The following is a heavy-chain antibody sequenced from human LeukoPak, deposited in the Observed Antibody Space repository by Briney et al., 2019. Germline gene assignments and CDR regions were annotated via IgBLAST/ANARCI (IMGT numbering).Heavy chain of an antibody. CDR3: AREYYDFWSGYPQYYFDY. V-gene: IGHV3-21*01. J-gene: IGHJ4*02. D-gene: IGHD3-3*01. CDR2: ISSSSSYI. CDR1: EFSVGSNY. Sequence: GGSLRLSCAASEFSVGSNYMTWVRQAPGKGLEWVSSISSSSSYIYYADSVKGRFTISRDNAKNSLYLQMNSLRAEDTAVYYCAREYYDFWSGYPQYYFDYWGQGTLVTVSS.